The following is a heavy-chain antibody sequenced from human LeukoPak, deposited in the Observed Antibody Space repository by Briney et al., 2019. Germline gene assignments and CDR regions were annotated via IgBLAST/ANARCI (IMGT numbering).Heavy chain of an antibody. Sequence: PGGSLRLSCAASGFIFSSYSMSWVRHAPGKGLEWVSVITGSGGNTYYADSVKGRFTISKDNSKNTVYLQMSSLRVDDTAVYYCAKAASSSWPSYYYGMDVWGQGTTVTVSS. CDR3: AKAASSSWPSYYYGMDV. D-gene: IGHD6-13*01. CDR2: ITGSGGNT. V-gene: IGHV3-23*01. J-gene: IGHJ6*02. CDR1: GFIFSSYS.